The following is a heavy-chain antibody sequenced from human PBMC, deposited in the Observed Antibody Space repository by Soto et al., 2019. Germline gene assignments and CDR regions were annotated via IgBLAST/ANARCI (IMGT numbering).Heavy chain of an antibody. V-gene: IGHV3-23*01. CDR3: AKRSCPSTFDY. D-gene: IGHD6-6*01. J-gene: IGHJ4*02. CDR1: GFTFSSYA. CDR2: ISGSDDST. Sequence: EVQLLESGGGLVQPGESLRLSCAASGFTFSSYAMSWVRQAPGKGLEWVSVISGSDDSTYYADSVKGRFTISRDNSKNTLYVEINSLRAEDTAVYYCAKRSCPSTFDYWGQGTLVTVSS.